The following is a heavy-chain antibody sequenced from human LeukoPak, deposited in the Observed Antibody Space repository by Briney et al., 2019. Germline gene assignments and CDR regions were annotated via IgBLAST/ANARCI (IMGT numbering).Heavy chain of an antibody. CDR2: IYHSGST. CDR3: ARGTTSVGWLLLPSPFDC. CDR1: GYSISSGYY. V-gene: IGHV4-38-2*02. Sequence: SETLSLTCTVSGYSISSGYYWGWIRQPPGKGLEWIGSIYHSGSTYYNPSLKSRVTISVDTSKNQFSLRLTSVTAADTAVYYCARGTTSVGWLLLPSPFDCWGQGTLVTVSS. J-gene: IGHJ4*02. D-gene: IGHD3-22*01.